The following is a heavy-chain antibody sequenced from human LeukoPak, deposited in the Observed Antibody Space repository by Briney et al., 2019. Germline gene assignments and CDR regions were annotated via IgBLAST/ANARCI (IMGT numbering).Heavy chain of an antibody. J-gene: IGHJ4*02. CDR2: INSDGRST. Sequence: GGSLRLSCAASGFTFSSYWMHWVRQAPGKGLVWVSRINSDGRSTNYADAVKGRFTISRDNAKNPLYLQMNSLRAEDTAVYYCASLYSSSSFGDYWGQGTLVTVSS. CDR1: GFTFSSYW. D-gene: IGHD6-6*01. V-gene: IGHV3-74*01. CDR3: ASLYSSSSFGDY.